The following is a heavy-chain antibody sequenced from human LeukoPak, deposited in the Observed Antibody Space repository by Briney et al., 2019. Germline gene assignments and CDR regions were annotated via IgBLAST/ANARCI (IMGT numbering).Heavy chain of an antibody. Sequence: GSLRLSCAASGFTFSSYGMHWVRQAPGKGLEWVAVIWYDGSNKYYADSVKGRFTISRDNSKNTLYLQMNSLRAEDTAVYYCARAPYCSSTSCYSFDYWGQETLVTVSS. J-gene: IGHJ4*02. CDR1: GFTFSSYG. CDR2: IWYDGSNK. D-gene: IGHD2-2*01. CDR3: ARAPYCSSTSCYSFDY. V-gene: IGHV3-33*01.